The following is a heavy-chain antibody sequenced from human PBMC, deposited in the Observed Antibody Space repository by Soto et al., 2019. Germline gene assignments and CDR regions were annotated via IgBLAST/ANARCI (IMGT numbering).Heavy chain of an antibody. Sequence: QVQLQESGPGLVKPSQTLSLTCTVSGGSISSGDYYWSWIRQPPVKGLEWSGYIYYSGSTYYNPSLKSRVTISVDTSKNQFSLKLSSVTAADTAVYYCARVGYSYGIGIEMDVWGQGTTVTVSS. V-gene: IGHV4-30-4*01. D-gene: IGHD5-18*01. CDR1: GGSISSGDYY. J-gene: IGHJ6*02. CDR2: IYYSGST. CDR3: ARVGYSYGIGIEMDV.